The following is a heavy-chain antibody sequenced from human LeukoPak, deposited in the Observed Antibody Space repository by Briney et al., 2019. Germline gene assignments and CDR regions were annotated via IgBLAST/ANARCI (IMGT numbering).Heavy chain of an antibody. V-gene: IGHV4-31*03. CDR3: ARDYCSSTSCYWFDP. CDR1: GGSISNGDHY. J-gene: IGHJ5*02. Sequence: SETLSLTCTVSGGSISNGDHYWSWIRQHPGKGLEWIGHIYYSGSTYYNPSLKSRGIISVETSKNQFSLKLSSVTAADTAVYYCARDYCSSTSCYWFDPWGQGTLVTVSS. D-gene: IGHD2-2*01. CDR2: IYYSGST.